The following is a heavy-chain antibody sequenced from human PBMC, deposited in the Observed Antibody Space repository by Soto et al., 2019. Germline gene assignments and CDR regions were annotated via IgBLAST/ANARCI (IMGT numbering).Heavy chain of an antibody. CDR2: ISAGGGTT. J-gene: IGHJ4*02. CDR3: AKVRRDFAWLSELDYFDS. D-gene: IGHD3-9*01. Sequence: EVQLLDSGGGLVQPGGSLRLSCAASGFAFDINGMTWVRQVPGKGLEWVAAISAGGGTTYYADPVKGRFTISRDNSKNMLYLQMNSLRAEDTAVYYCAKVRRDFAWLSELDYFDSWGQGTPVTVSS. V-gene: IGHV3-23*01. CDR1: GFAFDING.